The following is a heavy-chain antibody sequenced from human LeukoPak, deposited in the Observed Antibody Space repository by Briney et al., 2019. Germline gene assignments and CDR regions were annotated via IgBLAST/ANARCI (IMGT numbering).Heavy chain of an antibody. V-gene: IGHV3-33*06. CDR3: AKRYWSDSSDYLGSIDQ. CDR2: IWYGGSNK. Sequence: GGSLRLSCAASGFTFSSYGMHWVRQAPGKGLEWVAVIWYGGSNKYYADSVKGRFTISRDNSKNTLYLQMNSLRAEDTALYYCAKRYWSDSSDYLGSIDQWGQGTLVTVSS. J-gene: IGHJ4*02. CDR1: GFTFSSYG. D-gene: IGHD3-22*01.